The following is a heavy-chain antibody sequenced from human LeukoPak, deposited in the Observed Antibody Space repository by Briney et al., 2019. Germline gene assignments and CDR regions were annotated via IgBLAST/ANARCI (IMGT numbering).Heavy chain of an antibody. CDR2: ISYDGSNK. V-gene: IGHV3-30-3*01. D-gene: IGHD6-19*01. Sequence: GRSLRLSCAASGFTFSSYAMHWVRQAPGKGLEWVAVISYDGSNKYYADSVKGRFTISRDNSKNTLYLQMNSLRAEDTAVYYCARDTLGAVAPIRFDYWGQGTLVTVSS. CDR3: ARDTLGAVAPIRFDY. CDR1: GFTFSSYA. J-gene: IGHJ4*02.